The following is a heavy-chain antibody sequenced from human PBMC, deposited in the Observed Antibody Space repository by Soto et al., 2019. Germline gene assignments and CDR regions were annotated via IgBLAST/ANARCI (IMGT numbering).Heavy chain of an antibody. CDR2: ISYDGSNK. D-gene: IGHD5-18*01. CDR1: GFTFSSYV. CDR3: ARDVDTAMVTRPVY. V-gene: IGHV3-30-3*01. J-gene: IGHJ4*02. Sequence: GGSLRLSCAASGFTFSSYVMHWVRQAPGKGLEWVAVISYDGSNKYYADSVKGRFTISRDNSKNTLYLQMNSLRAEDTAVYYCARDVDTAMVTRPVYWGQGTLVTVSS.